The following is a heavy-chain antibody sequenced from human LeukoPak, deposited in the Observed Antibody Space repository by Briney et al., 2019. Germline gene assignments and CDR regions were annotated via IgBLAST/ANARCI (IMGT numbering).Heavy chain of an antibody. J-gene: IGHJ6*03. CDR1: GFTVSSNS. CDR2: ISGSGGST. D-gene: IGHD3-10*01. Sequence: GGSLRLSCTVSGFTVSSNSMSWVRQAPGKGLEWVSAISGSGGSTYYADSVKGRFTISRDSSKNTLYLQMNSLRAEDTAVYFCARGGDYYFYYMDVWGTGTPVTVSS. V-gene: IGHV3-23*01. CDR3: ARGGDYYFYYMDV.